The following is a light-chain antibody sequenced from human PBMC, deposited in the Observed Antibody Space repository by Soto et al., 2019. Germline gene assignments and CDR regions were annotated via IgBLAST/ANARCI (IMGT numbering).Light chain of an antibody. CDR2: GVN. J-gene: IGLJ1*01. V-gene: IGLV2-8*01. CDR3: SSYSDTSTHV. CDR1: SSDVGAYDY. Sequence: QSALTQPPSASGSPGQSVTISCTGTSSDVGAYDYVSWHQQHPGKAPKVIIYGVNKRPSGVPDRFSGSKSGNTASLTVSGLQAVDEADYYCSSYSDTSTHVFGTGTKVTVL.